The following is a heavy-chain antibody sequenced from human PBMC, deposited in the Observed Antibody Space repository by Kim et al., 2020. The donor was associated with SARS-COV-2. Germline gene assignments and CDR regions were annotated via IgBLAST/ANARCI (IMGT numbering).Heavy chain of an antibody. Sequence: GGSLRLSCAASGFTFSSYWMTWVRQAPGKGLEWVANIKQDGNQKYYVDSVKGRFTIYRDNAKNSLYLQMNSLRAEDTAVYYCARDGDLYSSGKEAFDIWG. CDR3: ARDGDLYSSGKEAFDI. CDR1: GFTFSSYW. J-gene: IGHJ3*02. D-gene: IGHD6-19*01. CDR2: IKQDGNQK. V-gene: IGHV3-7*01.